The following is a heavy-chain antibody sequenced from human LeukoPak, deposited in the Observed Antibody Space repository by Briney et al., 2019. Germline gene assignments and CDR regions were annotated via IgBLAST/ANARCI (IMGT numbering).Heavy chain of an antibody. CDR1: GYTFTGCY. J-gene: IGHJ4*02. D-gene: IGHD3-16*01. CDR2: INPNSGGT. Sequence: GASVKVSCKASGYTFTGCYMHWVRQAPGQGLEWMGWINPNSGGTNYAQKVQGRVTMTRDTAISTAYMELSRLRADDTAVYYCARVRYRLAEPYIDYWGQGTLVTVSS. CDR3: ARVRYRLAEPYIDY. V-gene: IGHV1-2*02.